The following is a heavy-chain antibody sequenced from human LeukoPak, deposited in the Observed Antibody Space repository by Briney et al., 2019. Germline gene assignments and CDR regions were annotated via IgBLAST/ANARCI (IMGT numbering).Heavy chain of an antibody. J-gene: IGHJ5*01. CDR3: ARSGSPVAEPDWFDP. CDR1: GFTFSSYA. Sequence: GGSLRLSCAASGFTFSSYAMSWVRQAPGKGLEWVSSITGSSTYMNYADSVKGRFTISRDNAEDSLYLQMNSLRAEDTAVYYCARSGSPVAEPDWFDPWGQGTLVTVSS. D-gene: IGHD6-19*01. V-gene: IGHV3-21*01. CDR2: ITGSSTYM.